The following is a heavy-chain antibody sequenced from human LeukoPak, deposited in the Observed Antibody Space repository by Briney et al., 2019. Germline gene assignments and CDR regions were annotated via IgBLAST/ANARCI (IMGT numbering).Heavy chain of an antibody. CDR1: GFTFSDYY. V-gene: IGHV3-11*01. CDR3: ARDYGPRPVWAPIGYFDY. CDR2: ISSSGSTI. D-gene: IGHD3-16*01. J-gene: IGHJ4*02. Sequence: GGSLRLSCAASGFTFSDYYMSWIRQAPGKGLEWVSYISSSGSTIYYADSVKGRFTISRDNAKNSLYLQMNSLRAEDTAVYYCARDYGPRPVWAPIGYFDYWGQGTLVTVSS.